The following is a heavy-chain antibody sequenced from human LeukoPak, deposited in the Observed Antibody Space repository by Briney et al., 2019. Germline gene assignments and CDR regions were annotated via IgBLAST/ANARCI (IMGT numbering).Heavy chain of an antibody. CDR3: TTDSGRYYDFWSGDYYYFDK. D-gene: IGHD3-3*01. J-gene: IGHJ4*02. Sequence: GGSLRLSCAASGFIVSSDYMTWVRQAPGKGLEWVGCIKSKADGGTVDYAAPVKGRFTISRDDSKNTVSLQMNNLKTEDTAVYYCTTDSGRYYDFWSGDYYYFDKWGQGTLVTVSS. CDR1: GFIVSSDY. CDR2: IKSKADGGTV. V-gene: IGHV3-15*05.